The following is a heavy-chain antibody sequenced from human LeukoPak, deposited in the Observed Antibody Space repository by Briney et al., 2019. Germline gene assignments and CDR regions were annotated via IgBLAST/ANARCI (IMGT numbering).Heavy chain of an antibody. CDR3: ARGEAIWGPLFDD. V-gene: IGHV3-21*01. D-gene: IGHD7-27*01. CDR2: IGSSGIHT. Sequence: GGSLRVSCAASGFRFSNYGMNWVRQAPGKGLEWVSSIGSSGIHTFYAGSVKGRFTISRDNTKNSLYLQMYNLRVEDTALYYCARGEAIWGPLFDDWGQGTLVTVSS. CDR1: GFRFSNYG. J-gene: IGHJ4*02.